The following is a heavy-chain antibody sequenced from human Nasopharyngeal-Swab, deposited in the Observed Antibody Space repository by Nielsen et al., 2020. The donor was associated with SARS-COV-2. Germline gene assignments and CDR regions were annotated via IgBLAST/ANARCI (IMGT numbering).Heavy chain of an antibody. CDR3: ARDFRSVGGSGFL. CDR1: GFTFSDYS. D-gene: IGHD3-10*01. Sequence: GESLKISCAASGFTFSDYSMNWVRQAPGKGLGWVSSISGTSTYIYYADSVRGRFTISRDNADNSLYLQINSLRVEDTAVYYCARDFRSVGGSGFLWGQGTLVTVSS. CDR2: ISGTSTYI. J-gene: IGHJ4*02. V-gene: IGHV3-21*01.